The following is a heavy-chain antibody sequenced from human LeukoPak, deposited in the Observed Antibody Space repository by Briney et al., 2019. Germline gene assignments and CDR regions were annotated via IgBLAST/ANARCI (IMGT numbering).Heavy chain of an antibody. CDR2: IIPIFGTA. CDR3: AREGVGYCGGDCYRFDY. Sequence: ASVKVSRKASGGTFISYAISWVRQAPGQGREWMGGIIPIFGTANYAQKFQGRVTITADESTSTAYMELSSLRSEDTAVYYCAREGVGYCGGDCYRFDYWGQGTLVTVSS. D-gene: IGHD2-21*01. J-gene: IGHJ4*02. V-gene: IGHV1-69*01. CDR1: GGTFISYA.